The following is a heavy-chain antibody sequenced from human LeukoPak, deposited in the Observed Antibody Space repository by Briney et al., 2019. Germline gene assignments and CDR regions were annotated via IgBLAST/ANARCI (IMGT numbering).Heavy chain of an antibody. V-gene: IGHV4-34*01. J-gene: IGHJ6*02. CDR3: ARVFDFWSGYPRYYYGMDV. CDR1: GGSFSVYY. Sequence: SESLSLTCAVYGGSFSVYYWSWIRQPPGKGLEWIGEINHSGSTNYNPSLKSRVTISVDTSKNQFSLKLSSVTAADTAVYYCARVFDFWSGYPRYYYGMDVWGQGTTVTVSS. CDR2: INHSGST. D-gene: IGHD3-3*01.